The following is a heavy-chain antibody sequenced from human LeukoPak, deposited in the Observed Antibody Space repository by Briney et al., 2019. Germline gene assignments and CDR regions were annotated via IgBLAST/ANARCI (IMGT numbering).Heavy chain of an antibody. V-gene: IGHV1-2*02. Sequence: AASVKVSCKASGYTFTAYYIHWVRQAPGQGLEWMGWINPNSGATNHAQNFQARVAMTRDTSISTAYMELSGLRSDDTAVYYCARVSGTTSFGNYWFDSWGRGTLVTVSS. D-gene: IGHD3-10*01. CDR1: GYTFTAYY. CDR3: ARVSGTTSFGNYWFDS. CDR2: INPNSGAT. J-gene: IGHJ5*01.